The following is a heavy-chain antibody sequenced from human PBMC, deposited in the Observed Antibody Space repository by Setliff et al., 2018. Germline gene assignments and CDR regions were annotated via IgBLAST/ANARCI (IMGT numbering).Heavy chain of an antibody. CDR2: INANSGGT. CDR1: GGTFSSYG. D-gene: IGHD3-16*01. J-gene: IGHJ3*02. CDR3: ARDRVWGTLDAFDI. V-gene: IGHV1-2*06. Sequence: ASVKVSCKASGGTFSSYGISWVRQAPGQGLEWMGRINANSGGTNYAQKFQGRVTMTRDTSISTAYMDLSRLRSDDTAVYYCARDRVWGTLDAFDIWGQGTVVTVSS.